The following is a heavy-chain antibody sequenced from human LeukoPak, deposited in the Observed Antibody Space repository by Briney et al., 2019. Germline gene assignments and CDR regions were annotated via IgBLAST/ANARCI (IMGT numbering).Heavy chain of an antibody. CDR1: GGTFSSYA. D-gene: IGHD3-22*01. CDR3: ARDDIIVYYHDSSGYNPPHYYGMDV. J-gene: IGHJ6*02. CDR2: IVPILGIA. V-gene: IGHV1-69*04. Sequence: GASVKVSCKASGGTFSSYAISWVRQAPGQGLEWMGRIVPILGIANYAQKFQGRVTITADKSTSTAYMELSRLSSEDTAVYYCARDDIIVYYHDSSGYNPPHYYGMDVWGQGTTVTVSS.